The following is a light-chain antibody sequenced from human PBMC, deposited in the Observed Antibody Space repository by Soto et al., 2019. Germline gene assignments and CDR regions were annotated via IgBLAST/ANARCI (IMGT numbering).Light chain of an antibody. J-gene: IGKJ1*01. CDR1: QSVSSSN. Sequence: EIVLTQSPGTLSLSPGERATLSCWASQSVSSSNLAWYQQKPGQAPRLLIYGASSRATGIPDRFSGSGSGTDFTLTISRLEPEDLAVYYCQQYGSSPWTFGQGTEVEIK. CDR2: GAS. V-gene: IGKV3-20*01. CDR3: QQYGSSPWT.